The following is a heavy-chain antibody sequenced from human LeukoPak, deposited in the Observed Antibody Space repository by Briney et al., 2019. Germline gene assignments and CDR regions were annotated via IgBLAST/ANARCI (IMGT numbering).Heavy chain of an antibody. V-gene: IGHV3-9*01. CDR1: GFTFDDYA. D-gene: IGHD1-7*01. CDR2: ISWNSGSI. Sequence: PGRSLRLSCAASGFTFDDYAMHWVRQAPGKGLEWASGISWNSGSIGYADSVKGRFTISRDNAKNSLYLQMNSLRAEDTAAYYCARGATDTTRWFDPWGQGTLVTVSS. CDR3: ARGATDTTRWFDP. J-gene: IGHJ5*02.